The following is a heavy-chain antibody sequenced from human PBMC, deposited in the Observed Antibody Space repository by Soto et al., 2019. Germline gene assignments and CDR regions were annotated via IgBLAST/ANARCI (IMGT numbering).Heavy chain of an antibody. D-gene: IGHD3-16*02. Sequence: GASVKVSCKASGYTFTDYSIHWVRQAPGQGLEWMGIVYTSGGSASYAQKFRGRVTMTRDTSASTVYMELSSLRSEDTAVYYCARDHDYVWGNYRYTADYWGQGTLVTVSS. CDR1: GYTFTDYS. J-gene: IGHJ4*02. CDR3: ARDHDYVWGNYRYTADY. CDR2: VYTSGGSA. V-gene: IGHV1-46*01.